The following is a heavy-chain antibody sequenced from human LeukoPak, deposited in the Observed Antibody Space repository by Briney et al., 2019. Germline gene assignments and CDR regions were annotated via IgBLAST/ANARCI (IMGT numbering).Heavy chain of an antibody. Sequence: PGRSLRLSCAASGFTFSKAWMSWVRQAPGRGREWVGRTKSQSNGGTTDYAAPVEGRFTISRHDSGNTLYLQMNSLKTEDTAVYYCTTDQGRFCGGDCSSDYWGQGTLVTVSS. V-gene: IGHV3-15*01. CDR1: GFTFSKAW. D-gene: IGHD2-21*02. J-gene: IGHJ4*02. CDR3: TTDQGRFCGGDCSSDY. CDR2: TKSQSNGGTT.